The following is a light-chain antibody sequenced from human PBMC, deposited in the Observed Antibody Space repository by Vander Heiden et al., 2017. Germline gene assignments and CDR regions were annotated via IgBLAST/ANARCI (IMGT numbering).Light chain of an antibody. CDR1: QGIANY. J-gene: IGKJ2*01. CDR2: EAS. Sequence: DIQIPQSPSSFSSSVGGRVTIPSRASQGIANYLAWFQQKPGKAPKPLIYEASSWQSGVPAKFSGSGSGTVFTLTISSLQPEDFATYYCQQYNTYPYTFGQGTKLEIK. V-gene: IGKV1-16*02. CDR3: QQYNTYPYT.